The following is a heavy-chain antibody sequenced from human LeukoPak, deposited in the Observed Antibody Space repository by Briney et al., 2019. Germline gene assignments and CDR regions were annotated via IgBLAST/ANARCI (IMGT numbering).Heavy chain of an antibody. CDR3: ARGHCFGGDCYFDY. CDR1: GGSITSSSYY. V-gene: IGHV4-39*01. D-gene: IGHD2-21*02. Sequence: PSETLSLTCTVSGGSITSSSYYWGWIRRPPGKGLEWIGSIYYSGSTYYNPSLKSRVTISVDTSKNQFSLKLSSVTAADTAVHYCARGHCFGGDCYFDYWGPGTLVTVSS. J-gene: IGHJ4*02. CDR2: IYYSGST.